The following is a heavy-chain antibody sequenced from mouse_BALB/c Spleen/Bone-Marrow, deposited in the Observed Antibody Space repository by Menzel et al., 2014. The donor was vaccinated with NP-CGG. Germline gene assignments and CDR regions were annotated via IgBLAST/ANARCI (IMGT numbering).Heavy chain of an antibody. J-gene: IGHJ3*01. CDR2: INPTSGYA. CDR3: TTGGNDWFAY. D-gene: IGHD2-1*01. CDR1: GYTFTSYW. Sequence: QVQLQQSGPELAKPGASVKMSCRASGYTFTSYWMNWVKQRPVQGLEWIGYINPTSGYAEYNQKFKDKATLTTDKSSSTAYMQLSSLTSEDSAVYYCTTGGNDWFAYWGQGTPATVSA. V-gene: IGHV1-7*01.